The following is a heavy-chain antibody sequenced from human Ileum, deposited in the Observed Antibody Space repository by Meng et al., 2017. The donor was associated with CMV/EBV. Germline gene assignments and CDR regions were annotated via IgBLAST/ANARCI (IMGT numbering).Heavy chain of an antibody. CDR2: INESGDRT. CDR3: VNRAWMDF. Sequence: VQLLPLGGGLEQPGGSLSPACDASGFTFSTYSMTWVRQAPGKGLEWVSGINESGDRTYHADSVKGRFTISRDNSKNTLYLQMNSLRVEDTAIYYCVNRAWMDFWGQGNLVTVSS. J-gene: IGHJ4*02. V-gene: IGHV3-23*01. CDR1: GFTFSTYS. D-gene: IGHD3/OR15-3a*01.